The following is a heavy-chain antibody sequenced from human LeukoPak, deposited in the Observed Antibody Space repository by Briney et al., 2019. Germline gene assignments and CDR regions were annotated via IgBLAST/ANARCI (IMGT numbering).Heavy chain of an antibody. CDR2: IKQDGSEK. D-gene: IGHD5-12*01. Sequence: GGSLRLSCAASGFTFSSYWMSWVRQAPGKGLEWVANIKQDGSEKYYVDSVKGRFTISRDNAKNSLYLQMNSLRAEDTAVYYCARVEGVWWPRPCDYWGQGTLVTVSS. J-gene: IGHJ4*02. CDR3: ARVEGVWWPRPCDY. CDR1: GFTFSSYW. V-gene: IGHV3-7*01.